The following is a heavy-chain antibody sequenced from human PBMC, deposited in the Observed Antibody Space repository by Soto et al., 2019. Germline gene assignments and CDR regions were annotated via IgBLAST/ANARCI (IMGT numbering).Heavy chain of an antibody. CDR1: GFTFSSYG. CDR2: IWYDGSNK. Sequence: GGSLRLSCAASGFTFSSYGMHWVRQAPGKGLEWVAVIWYDGSNKYYADSVKGRFTISRDNSKNTLYLQMNSLRAEDTAVYYCARETSYDILTGYPRPVFDYWGQGTMVTVSS. V-gene: IGHV3-33*01. D-gene: IGHD3-9*01. J-gene: IGHJ4*02. CDR3: ARETSYDILTGYPRPVFDY.